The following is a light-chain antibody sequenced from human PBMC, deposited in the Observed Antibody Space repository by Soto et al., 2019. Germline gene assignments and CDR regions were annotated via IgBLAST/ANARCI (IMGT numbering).Light chain of an antibody. CDR1: QSIRSW. Sequence: DIQMTQSPSTLPASVGDRVTVTCRASQSIRSWLAWYQEKPGKAPKLLIYDASSLLSGVPSRFSGSGSGTDFTLTIASLQPEDFSTYYCQQSDSTPYTFGQGTKVEI. CDR2: DAS. V-gene: IGKV1-39*01. CDR3: QQSDSTPYT. J-gene: IGKJ2*01.